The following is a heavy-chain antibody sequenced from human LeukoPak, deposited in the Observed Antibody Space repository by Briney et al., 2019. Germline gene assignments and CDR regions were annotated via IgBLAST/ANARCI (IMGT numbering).Heavy chain of an antibody. CDR3: ARVTYSSSPYYYYYMDV. V-gene: IGHV3-21*01. Sequence: PGGSLRLSCAASGFTFSSYSMNWVRQAPGKGLEWVSSISSSSSYIYYADSVKGRFTISRDNAKNSLYLQMNSLRAEDTAVYYCARVTYSSSPYYYYYMDVWGKGTTVTVSS. J-gene: IGHJ6*03. D-gene: IGHD6-6*01. CDR1: GFTFSSYS. CDR2: ISSSSSYI.